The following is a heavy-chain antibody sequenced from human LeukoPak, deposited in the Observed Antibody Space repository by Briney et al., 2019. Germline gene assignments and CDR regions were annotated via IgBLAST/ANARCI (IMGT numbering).Heavy chain of an antibody. V-gene: IGHV3-74*01. J-gene: IGHJ5*02. CDR2: TNSDGSST. D-gene: IGHD6-13*01. CDR1: GFTFRSYW. CDR3: ARGGRYSTDNWFDP. Sequence: GGSLRLSCAASGFTFRSYWMYWVRQAPGQGLVWVSRTNSDGSSTSYADSVKGRFTISRDNAKNTVYLQMNSLRAEDTAVYYCARGGRYSTDNWFDPWGQGTLVTVSS.